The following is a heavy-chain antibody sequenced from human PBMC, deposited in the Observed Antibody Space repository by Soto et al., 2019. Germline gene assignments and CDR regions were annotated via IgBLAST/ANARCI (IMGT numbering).Heavy chain of an antibody. V-gene: IGHV4-61*01. CDR1: GGSVSSGSYY. J-gene: IGHJ6*02. CDR3: ARERGSGSYLGRNYYYYGMDV. CDR2: IYYSGST. Sequence: ETLSLNCTDSGGSVSSGSYYWSWIRQPPGKGLEWIGYIYYSGSTNYNPSLKSRVTISVDTSKNQFSLKLSSVTAADTAVYYCARERGSGSYLGRNYYYYGMDVWGQGTTVTVSS. D-gene: IGHD1-26*01.